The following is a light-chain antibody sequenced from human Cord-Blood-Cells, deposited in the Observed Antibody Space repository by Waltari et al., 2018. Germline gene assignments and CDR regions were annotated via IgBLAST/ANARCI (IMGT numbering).Light chain of an antibody. J-gene: IGKJ2*01. CDR3: QQYNNWPYT. V-gene: IGKV3-15*01. Sequence: EIVMTQSPATLSVSPGERAPLSCRASQSVSSNLAWYQKKPGQAPRLLIYGASTRATGIPARFIGSGSGTEFTLTISSLQSEDFAVYYCQQYNNWPYTFGQGTKLEIK. CDR1: QSVSSN. CDR2: GAS.